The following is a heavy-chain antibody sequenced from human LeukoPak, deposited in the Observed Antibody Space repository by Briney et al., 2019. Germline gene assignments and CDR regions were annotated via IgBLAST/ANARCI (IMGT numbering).Heavy chain of an antibody. CDR1: GDSVSSNSAA. CDR3: ARAGRLGELSLAYYFGY. D-gene: IGHD3-16*02. CDR2: TYYRSKWYN. Sequence: SQTLSLTCAISGDSVSSNSAAWNWIRQSPSRGLEWLGRTYYRSKWYNDYAVSVKSRITINPDTSKNQFSLQLNSVTPEDTAVYYCARAGRLGELSLAYYFGYWGQGTLVTVSS. J-gene: IGHJ4*02. V-gene: IGHV6-1*01.